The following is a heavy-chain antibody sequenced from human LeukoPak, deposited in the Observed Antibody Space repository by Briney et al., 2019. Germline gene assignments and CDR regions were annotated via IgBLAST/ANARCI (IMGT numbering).Heavy chain of an antibody. CDR3: ARAPILYYFDC. CDR2: IYSTGST. V-gene: IGHV4-59*08. Sequence: PSETLSLTCTVSGGSISSYYWSWIRQPPGKELEWIGYIYSTGSTSYNPSLKSRVTISIDTSKYQFSLNLNSVTAADTAVYYCARAPILYYFDCWGQGTLVTVSS. J-gene: IGHJ4*02. CDR1: GGSISSYY.